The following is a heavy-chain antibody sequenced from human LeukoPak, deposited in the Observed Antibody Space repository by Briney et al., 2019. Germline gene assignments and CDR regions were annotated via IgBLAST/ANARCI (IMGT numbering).Heavy chain of an antibody. Sequence: ASVTVSCTASGYTFTSYGISWVRQAPGQGLEWMGWISAYNGNTNYAQKLQGRVTMTTDTSTSTAYMELRSLRSDDTAVYYCAREAAVAGTLGWFDPWGQGTLVTVSS. CDR2: ISAYNGNT. CDR3: AREAAVAGTLGWFDP. J-gene: IGHJ5*02. CDR1: GYTFTSYG. D-gene: IGHD6-19*01. V-gene: IGHV1-18*01.